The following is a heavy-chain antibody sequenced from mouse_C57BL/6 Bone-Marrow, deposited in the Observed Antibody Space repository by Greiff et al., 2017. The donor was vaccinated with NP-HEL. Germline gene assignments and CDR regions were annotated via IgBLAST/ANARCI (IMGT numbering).Heavy chain of an antibody. D-gene: IGHD1-1*01. CDR2: IDPSDSYT. CDR3: ARRGLYGSSGYYAMDY. Sequence: VQLQESGAELVMPGASVKLSCKASGYTFTSYWMHWVKQRPGQGLEWIGEIDPSDSYTNYNQKFKGKSTLTVDKSSSTAYMQLSSLTSEDSAVYYCARRGLYGSSGYYAMDYWGQGTSVTVSS. CDR1: GYTFTSYW. J-gene: IGHJ4*01. V-gene: IGHV1-69*01.